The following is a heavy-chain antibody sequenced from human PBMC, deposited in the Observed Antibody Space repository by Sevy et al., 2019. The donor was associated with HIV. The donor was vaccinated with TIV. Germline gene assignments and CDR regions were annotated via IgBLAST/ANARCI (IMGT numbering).Heavy chain of an antibody. CDR2: IYASGRT. CDR3: ARDVQPVGRREELWLEGWFDP. Sequence: SETLSLTCTVSGGSISGSYWSWIRQPAGRGLEWIGRIYASGRTNYNPSLKSRVTLSLDTSRNQFSLKLRSVTAADTGVYYCARDVQPVGRREELWLEGWFDPWGQGTLVTVSA. CDR1: GGSISGSY. V-gene: IGHV4-4*07. J-gene: IGHJ5*02. D-gene: IGHD3-10*01.